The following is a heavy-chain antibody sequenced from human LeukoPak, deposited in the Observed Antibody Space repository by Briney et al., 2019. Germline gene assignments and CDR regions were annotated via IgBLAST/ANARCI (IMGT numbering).Heavy chain of an antibody. CDR2: INPNSGGT. V-gene: IGHV1-2*02. Sequence: ALVKVSCKASGYTFTGYYMHWVRQAPGQGLEWMGWINPNSGGTNYAQKFQGRVTMTRDTSISTAYMELSGLRSDDTAVYYCARDYYGSGRSFDPWGQGTLVTVSS. CDR1: GYTFTGYY. J-gene: IGHJ5*02. D-gene: IGHD3-10*01. CDR3: ARDYYGSGRSFDP.